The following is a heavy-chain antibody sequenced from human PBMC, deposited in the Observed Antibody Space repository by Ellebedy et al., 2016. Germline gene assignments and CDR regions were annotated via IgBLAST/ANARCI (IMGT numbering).Heavy chain of an antibody. CDR3: ARDAGYSDY. J-gene: IGHJ4*02. CDR2: IWYDGSNK. CDR1: GFTFSDYY. Sequence: GESLKISCAASGFTFSDYYMSWVRQAPGKGLEWVAVIWYDGSNKYYADSVKGRFTISRDNSKNTLYLQMNSLRAEDTAVYYCARDAGYSDYWGQGTLVTVSS. V-gene: IGHV3-33*08.